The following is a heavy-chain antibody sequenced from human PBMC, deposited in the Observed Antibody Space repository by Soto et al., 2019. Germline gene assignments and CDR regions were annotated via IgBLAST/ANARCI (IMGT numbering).Heavy chain of an antibody. Sequence: GASVKVSCKASGGTFSSYAISWVRQAPGQGLEWMGGIIPIFGTANYAQKFQGRVTITADKSTSTAYMELSSLRSEDTAVYYCARDTATYGYNYYFDYWGQGTLVTVSS. J-gene: IGHJ4*02. CDR2: IIPIFGTA. CDR3: ARDTATYGYNYYFDY. V-gene: IGHV1-69*06. D-gene: IGHD5-12*01. CDR1: GGTFSSYA.